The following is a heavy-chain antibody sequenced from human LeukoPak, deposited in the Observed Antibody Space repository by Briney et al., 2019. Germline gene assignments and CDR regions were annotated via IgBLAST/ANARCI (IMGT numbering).Heavy chain of an antibody. CDR3: ARKIAARPPVGWFDP. CDR2: IKQDGSEK. V-gene: IGHV3-7*01. J-gene: IGHJ5*02. D-gene: IGHD6-6*01. Sequence: GGPLRLSCAASGFTFSSYWMSWVRQAPGKGLEWVANIKQDGSEKYYVDSVKGRFTISRDNAKNSLYLQMNSLRAEDTAVYYCARKIAARPPVGWFDPWGQGTLVTVSS. CDR1: GFTFSSYW.